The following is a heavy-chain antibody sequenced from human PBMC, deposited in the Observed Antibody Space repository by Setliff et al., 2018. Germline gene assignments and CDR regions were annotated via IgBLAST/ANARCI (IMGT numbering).Heavy chain of an antibody. V-gene: IGHV7-4-1*02. CDR2: INTNTGNP. D-gene: IGHD3-10*01. CDR3: ARASRFGTIVYKGYYYMDV. J-gene: IGHJ6*03. CDR1: GYTFSSYA. Sequence: GASVKVSCKASGYTFSSYAMNWVRQAPGQGLEWMGWINTNTGNPTYAQDFTGRFVFSLDTSVSTAYLQISSLKAEDTAVYYCARASRFGTIVYKGYYYMDVWGKGTTVTVSS.